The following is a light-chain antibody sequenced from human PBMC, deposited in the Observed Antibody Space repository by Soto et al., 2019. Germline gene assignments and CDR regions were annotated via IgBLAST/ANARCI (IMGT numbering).Light chain of an antibody. J-gene: IGLJ1*01. Sequence: QSDLTQPPSASGSPGQSVTISCTGTGSDVGDYNYVSWYQQHPGKATKLMIYEVSKRPAGVPDRFSGSKSGNTASLTVSGLKAEDEANYYCSSYTGSSDVFGTGTKLTVL. CDR3: SSYTGSSDV. V-gene: IGLV2-8*01. CDR2: EVS. CDR1: GSDVGDYNY.